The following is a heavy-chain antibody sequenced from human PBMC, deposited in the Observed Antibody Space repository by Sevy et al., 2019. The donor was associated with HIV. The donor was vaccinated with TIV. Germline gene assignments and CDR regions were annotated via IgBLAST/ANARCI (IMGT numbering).Heavy chain of an antibody. CDR3: ARWISVVATKGVWFDP. CDR1: GYTFASYG. D-gene: IGHD5-12*01. J-gene: IGHJ5*02. CDR2: ISNYNRNR. Sequence: DTVKVSCKASGYTFASYGITWVRRAPRQGLEWTGWISNYNRNRKSAQKFQDRVTLSTDTSTSTAYMELRSLTKDDTAVYYCARWISVVATKGVWFDPWGQGTLVSVSS. V-gene: IGHV1-18*01.